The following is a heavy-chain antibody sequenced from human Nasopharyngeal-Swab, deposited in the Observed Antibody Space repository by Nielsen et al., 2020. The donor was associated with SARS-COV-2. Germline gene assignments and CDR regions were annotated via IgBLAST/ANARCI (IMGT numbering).Heavy chain of an antibody. D-gene: IGHD5-18*01. Sequence: WIRQPPGKGLEWVSAISGSGGSTYYADSVKGRFTISRDNSKNTLYLQMNSLKTEDTAVYYCTTDRAGTAMVYYYYGMDVWGQGTTVTVSS. J-gene: IGHJ6*02. V-gene: IGHV3-23*01. CDR2: ISGSGGST. CDR3: TTDRAGTAMVYYYYGMDV.